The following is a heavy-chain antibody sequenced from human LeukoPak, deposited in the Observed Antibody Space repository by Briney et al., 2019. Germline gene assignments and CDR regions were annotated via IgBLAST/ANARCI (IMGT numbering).Heavy chain of an antibody. D-gene: IGHD3-22*01. J-gene: IGHJ4*02. V-gene: IGHV3-30-3*01. CDR2: ISYDGSNK. Sequence: GGSLRLSCAASGFTFSSYAMHWVRQAPGKGLEWVAVISYDGSNKYYADSVKGRFTISRDNSKNTLYLQMNSLRAEDTAVYYCARESDYYYDSSGYSANFDYWGQGTLVTVSS. CDR1: GFTFSSYA. CDR3: ARESDYYYDSSGYSANFDY.